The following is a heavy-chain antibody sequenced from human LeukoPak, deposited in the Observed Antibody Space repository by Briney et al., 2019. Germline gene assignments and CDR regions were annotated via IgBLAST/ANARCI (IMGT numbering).Heavy chain of an antibody. CDR1: GFTFSDYA. V-gene: IGHV3-30*04. CDR3: TRSSGHNGGWYHQNIFDY. Sequence: GGSLRLSCAASGFTFSDYAMHWVRQAPGKGLEWVAVISYDATTKYYADSVKGRFTISRDNSKTTQFLQMNSLRAEDTAVYYCTRSSGHNGGWYHQNIFDYWGQGTLVTVSS. D-gene: IGHD6-19*01. CDR2: ISYDATTK. J-gene: IGHJ4*02.